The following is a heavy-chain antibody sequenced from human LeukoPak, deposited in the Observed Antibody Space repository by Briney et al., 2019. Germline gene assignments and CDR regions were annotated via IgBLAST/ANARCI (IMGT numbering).Heavy chain of an antibody. CDR2: IIPIFGTA. CDR1: GGTFSSYA. Sequence: SVKVSCKASGGTFSSYAISWVRQAPGQGLEWMGGIIPIFGTANYTQKFQGRVTITADESTSTAYMELSSVRSEDAAVYYCAETVRLGELSSYFDYWGQGTLVTVSS. J-gene: IGHJ4*02. D-gene: IGHD3-16*02. CDR3: AETVRLGELSSYFDY. V-gene: IGHV1-69*13.